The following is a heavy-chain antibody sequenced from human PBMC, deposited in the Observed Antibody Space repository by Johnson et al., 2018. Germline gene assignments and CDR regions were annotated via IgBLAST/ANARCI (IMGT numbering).Heavy chain of an antibody. D-gene: IGHD3-10*01. CDR3: AKVLLWSVQYFQH. V-gene: IGHV3-23*04. CDR2: ISGSGGST. CDR1: GFTFSSYG. Sequence: VQLVQSGGGLVKPGGSLRLSCAASGFTFSSYGMHWVRQAPGKGLEWVSAISGSGGSTYYADSVKGRFTISRDNSKNTLYLQMNSLRAEDTAVYYCAKVLLWSVQYFQHWGQGTLVTVSS. J-gene: IGHJ1*01.